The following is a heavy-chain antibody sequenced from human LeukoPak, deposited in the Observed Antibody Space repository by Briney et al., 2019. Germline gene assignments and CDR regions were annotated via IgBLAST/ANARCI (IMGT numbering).Heavy chain of an antibody. CDR3: ATGPLVGATVE. CDR2: FDPEDGET. Sequence: ASVKVSCKVSGYTLTELSLHWVRQAPGKGLEWMGGFDPEDGETIYAQKFQGRVTMTEDTSTDTAYMELSSLRSEDTAAYYCATGPLVGATVEWGQGTLVTVSS. CDR1: GYTLTELS. D-gene: IGHD1-26*01. V-gene: IGHV1-24*01. J-gene: IGHJ4*02.